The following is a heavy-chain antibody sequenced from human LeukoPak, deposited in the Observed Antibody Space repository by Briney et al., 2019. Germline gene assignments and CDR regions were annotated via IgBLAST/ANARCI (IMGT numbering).Heavy chain of an antibody. CDR3: ARDRSGCFDY. D-gene: IGHD6-19*01. V-gene: IGHV3-48*01. Sequence: GGSLRLSCATSGFTFSSYSMNWVRQAPGKGLEWVSYISSSSSTIYYADSVKGRFTISRDNSKNTLYLQMNSLRAEDTAVYYCARDRSGCFDYWGQGTLVTVSS. CDR2: ISSSSSTI. J-gene: IGHJ4*02. CDR1: GFTFSSYS.